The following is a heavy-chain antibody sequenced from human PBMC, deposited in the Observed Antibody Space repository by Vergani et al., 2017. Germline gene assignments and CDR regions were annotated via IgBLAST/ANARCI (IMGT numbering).Heavy chain of an antibody. CDR3: ARHTTYTDS. Sequence: EVELVQSGPEMRKPGESLKISCKGSEYSFGHYWIGWVRQMPGKGLEWMGIIYPADSDTRYSPSFQCQITNSADKSISTAFLQWDSLKASDTSLYYCARHTTYTDSWGQGTLVTVSS. D-gene: IGHD1-1*01. CDR2: IYPADSDT. CDR1: EYSFGHYW. J-gene: IGHJ4*02. V-gene: IGHV5-51*01.